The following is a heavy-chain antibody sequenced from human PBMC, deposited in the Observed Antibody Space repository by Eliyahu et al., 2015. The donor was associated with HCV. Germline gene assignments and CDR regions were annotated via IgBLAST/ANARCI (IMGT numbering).Heavy chain of an antibody. CDR1: GFTFSNYY. J-gene: IGHJ4*02. D-gene: IGHD1-26*01. V-gene: IGHV3-7*03. Sequence: EVRLVXSGGGLVQPGGSLRLXCAASGFTFSNYYMMWVRQAPGKGLEWVANIKQDGSEKYHAGSVKGRFTISRDNAGNSLFLQMNSLRVEDTAVYYCAREDGGGPDHWGQGTLATVSS. CDR2: IKQDGSEK. CDR3: AREDGGGPDH.